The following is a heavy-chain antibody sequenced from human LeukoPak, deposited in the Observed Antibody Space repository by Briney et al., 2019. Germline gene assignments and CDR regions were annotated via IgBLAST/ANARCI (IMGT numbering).Heavy chain of an antibody. CDR1: GGSIISSTYY. V-gene: IGHV4-39*01. Sequence: SGTLSLTCTVSGGSIISSTYYWGWIRHPPGKALEWGRSINYSGNNYYNTSLKRRVTICVDTSRNQFSQKLSSVTAADTAVFHCARHSRVYYDRTGYYDGSHAFDIWGQGTMVTVSS. J-gene: IGHJ3*02. D-gene: IGHD3-22*01. CDR3: ARHSRVYYDRTGYYDGSHAFDI. CDR2: INYSGNN.